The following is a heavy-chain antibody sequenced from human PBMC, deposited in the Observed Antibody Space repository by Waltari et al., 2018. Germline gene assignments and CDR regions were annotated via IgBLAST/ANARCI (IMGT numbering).Heavy chain of an antibody. V-gene: IGHV1-2*02. J-gene: IGHJ4*02. D-gene: IGHD2-2*01. CDR1: GYTFTGYY. Sequence: QVQLVQSGAEVKKPGASVKVSCKASGYTFTGYYMHWVRQAPGQGLEWMGWINPNSGGTNYAQKFQGRVTMTRDTSISTAYMELSRLRSDDTAVYYCARERDSSTSYYYFDYCGQGTLVTVSS. CDR2: INPNSGGT. CDR3: ARERDSSTSYYYFDY.